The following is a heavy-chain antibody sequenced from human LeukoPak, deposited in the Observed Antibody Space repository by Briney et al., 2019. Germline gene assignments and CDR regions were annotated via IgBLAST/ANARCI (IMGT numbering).Heavy chain of an antibody. CDR2: IYPDDSDT. J-gene: IGHJ5*02. D-gene: IGHD1-1*01. CDR1: GYRFTSYW. V-gene: IGHV5-51*01. CDR3: ARLPSTTGSGCCDP. Sequence: GESLKISCKGSGYRFTSYWIGWVRQMPGKGLEWMGIIYPDDSDTRYSPSFQGQVTISADKSISTAYLQWSSLKASDSAMYYCARLPSTTGSGCCDPWGQGTLVTVSS.